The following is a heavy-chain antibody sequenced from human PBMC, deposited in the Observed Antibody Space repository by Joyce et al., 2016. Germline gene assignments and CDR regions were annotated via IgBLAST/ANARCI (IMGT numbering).Heavy chain of an antibody. CDR2: ISCYNDNT. D-gene: IGHD3-3*02. V-gene: IGHV1-18*01. J-gene: IGHJ4*02. CDR3: ARSLLAFLEWYPYDY. Sequence: QIHLVQSAAEVKKAGASVKVSCKTSGYTFNNYVLSWVRQAPGQGLEWMGWISCYNDNTYLTEKFQGRVTMTTEPSTTTAYMELRSLRSDDTAVYYCARSLLAFLEWYPYDYWGQGTLVTVSS. CDR1: GYTFNNYV.